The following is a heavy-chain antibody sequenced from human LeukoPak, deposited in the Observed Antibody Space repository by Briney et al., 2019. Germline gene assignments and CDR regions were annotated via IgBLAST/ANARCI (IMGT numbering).Heavy chain of an antibody. Sequence: ASVKVSCKASGYTFTGYYMHWVRQAPGQGLEWMGWINPNSGGTNYAQKFQGGVTMTRDTSISTAYMELSRLRSDDTAVYYCATLGGGMVPDPIDYWGQGTLVTVSS. V-gene: IGHV1-2*02. J-gene: IGHJ4*02. CDR1: GYTFTGYY. D-gene: IGHD3-10*01. CDR2: INPNSGGT. CDR3: ATLGGGMVPDPIDY.